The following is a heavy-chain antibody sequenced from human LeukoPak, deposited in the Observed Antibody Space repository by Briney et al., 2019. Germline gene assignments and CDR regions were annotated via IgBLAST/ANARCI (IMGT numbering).Heavy chain of an antibody. CDR1: GGSISSSSYY. CDR2: IYYSGST. Sequence: SETLSLTCTVSGGSISSSSYYWGWIRQPPGKGLEWIGSIYYSGSTYYSPSLKSRVTISVDTSKNQFSLKLSSVTAADTAVYYCARHSYYGSGSYFDYWGQGTLVTVSS. D-gene: IGHD3-10*01. J-gene: IGHJ4*02. CDR3: ARHSYYGSGSYFDY. V-gene: IGHV4-39*01.